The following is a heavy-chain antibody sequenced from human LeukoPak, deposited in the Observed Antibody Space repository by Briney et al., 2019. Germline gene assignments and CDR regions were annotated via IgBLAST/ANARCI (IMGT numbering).Heavy chain of an antibody. CDR3: SRIKYGGNSGYHFDH. Sequence: GGSLRLSCSASGFNFNYCAMSWLRQAPGKRLEWVSTLGDSGSGGSYVGSVWGRFTIPRDNSKNMVCLQMHSLRDDRSAIRYFSRIKYGGNSGYHFDHWGQGTLVSVSS. V-gene: IGHV3-23*01. CDR2: LGDSGSGG. CDR1: GFNFNYCA. D-gene: IGHD4-23*01. J-gene: IGHJ4*02.